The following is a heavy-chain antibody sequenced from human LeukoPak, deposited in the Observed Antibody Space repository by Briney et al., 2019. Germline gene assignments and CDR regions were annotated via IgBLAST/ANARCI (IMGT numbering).Heavy chain of an antibody. CDR2: ISGSGGST. CDR3: ARDGGLRFFDY. V-gene: IGHV3-23*01. CDR1: GFTFSSYA. J-gene: IGHJ4*02. Sequence: GGSLRLSCAASGFTFSSYAMSWVRQAPGKGLEWVSAISGSGGSTYYADSVKGRFTISRDNSKNTLYLQMGSLRAEDMAVYYCARDGGLRFFDYWGQGTLVTVSS. D-gene: IGHD3-3*01.